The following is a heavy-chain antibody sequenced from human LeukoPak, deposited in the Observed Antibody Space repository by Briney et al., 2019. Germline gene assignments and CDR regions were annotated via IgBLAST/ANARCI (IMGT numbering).Heavy chain of an antibody. CDR2: IIPILGIA. D-gene: IGHD2-15*01. CDR1: GGTFSSYA. J-gene: IGHJ4*02. Sequence: GASVKVSCKASGGTFSSYAISWVRQAPGQGLEWMGMIIPILGIANYAQKFQGRVTITADKSTSTAYMELSSLRSEDTAVYYCARGVAATSFDYWGQGTLVTVSS. V-gene: IGHV1-69*04. CDR3: ARGVAATSFDY.